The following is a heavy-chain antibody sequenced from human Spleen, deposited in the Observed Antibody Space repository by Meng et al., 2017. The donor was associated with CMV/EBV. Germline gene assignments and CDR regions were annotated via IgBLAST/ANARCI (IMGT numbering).Heavy chain of an antibody. V-gene: IGHV4-59*01. CDR2: IFYSGTT. J-gene: IGHJ6*02. CDR1: GGSISSYY. CDR3: ARDLGPYEDGFNGMDV. Sequence: GSLRLSCTVSGGSISSYYWSWIRQPPGKGLEWIGYIFYSGTTKYNPSLKSRVTISLDTSKSQFSLKVTSVTAADTAVYYCARDLGPYEDGFNGMDVWGQGTTVTVSS. D-gene: IGHD3-3*01.